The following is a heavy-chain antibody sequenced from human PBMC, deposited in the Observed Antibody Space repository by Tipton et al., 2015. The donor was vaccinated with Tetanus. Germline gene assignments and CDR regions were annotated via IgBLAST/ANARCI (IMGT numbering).Heavy chain of an antibody. CDR1: GGSINSVNYY. Sequence: GLVKPSETLSLTCTVSGGSINSVNYYWTWIRQPPGKGLEWIGEINYDGSTNYSPSLKSRVTLSLDTTKKQVSLKLSSVTAADTAVYYCARGDYYGSGTYDVWGQGTTVTVPS. V-gene: IGHV4-39*07. J-gene: IGHJ6*02. D-gene: IGHD3-10*01. CDR2: INYDGST. CDR3: ARGDYYGSGTYDV.